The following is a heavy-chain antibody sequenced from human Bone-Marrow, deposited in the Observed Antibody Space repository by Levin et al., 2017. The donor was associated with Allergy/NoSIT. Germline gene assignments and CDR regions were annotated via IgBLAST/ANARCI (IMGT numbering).Heavy chain of an antibody. Sequence: GESLKISCVGSGFTFSRYWMTWVRQAPGKGLEWVANIKQDGSDKYYVDSVKGRFTISRDNAKDSLYLQMNNLRADDTATYYCVRDLFEYLYGYGMDVWGQGTTVTVSS. CDR2: IKQDGSDK. D-gene: IGHD2-2*03. V-gene: IGHV3-7*01. CDR3: VRDLFEYLYGYGMDV. CDR1: GFTFSRYW. J-gene: IGHJ6*02.